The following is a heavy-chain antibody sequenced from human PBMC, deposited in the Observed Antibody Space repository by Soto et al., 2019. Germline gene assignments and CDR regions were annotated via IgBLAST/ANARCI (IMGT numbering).Heavy chain of an antibody. J-gene: IGHJ3*02. CDR3: ARDRWGGSYNSDI. CDR1: GGSISSGDYY. CDR2: IYYSGST. V-gene: IGHV4-30-4*01. Sequence: SGTLSLTCIVSGGSISSGDYYLSWIRPPPGKGLEWIGYIYYSGSTYYNPSLKSRVTISVDTSKNQFSLKLSSVTAADTAVYYCARDRWGGSYNSDIWGQGTMVTVSS. D-gene: IGHD1-26*01.